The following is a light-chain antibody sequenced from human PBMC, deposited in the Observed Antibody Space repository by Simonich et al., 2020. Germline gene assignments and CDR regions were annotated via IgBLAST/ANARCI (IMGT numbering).Light chain of an antibody. CDR1: SGYSNYK. V-gene: IGLV1-40*01. CDR2: GNS. Sequence: QPVLTQPPSASASLGASVTLTCTLSSGYSNYKVDWYQQLPGTAPKLLLYGNSNRPSGVPDRFSGSKSGTSASLAITGLQAEDEADYYCQSYDSSLSGRVFGGGTKLTVL. CDR3: QSYDSSLSGRV. J-gene: IGLJ3*02.